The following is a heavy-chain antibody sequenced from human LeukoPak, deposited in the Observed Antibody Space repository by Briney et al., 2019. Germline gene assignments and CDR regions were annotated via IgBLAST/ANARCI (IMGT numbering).Heavy chain of an antibody. CDR2: FDPEDGET. J-gene: IGHJ3*02. CDR1: GYTLTVLS. CDR3: ATAGPRITLILPGAFDT. D-gene: IGHD3-22*01. V-gene: IGHV1-24*01. Sequence: ASEKVSCKVSGYTLTVLSMRWVRQAPGKGLEWMGGFDPEDGETIYAQKYQGRVDMTDDTSTDTAYMELNRQRSEDTAVYYCATAGPRITLILPGAFDTWGQGTMVTVSS.